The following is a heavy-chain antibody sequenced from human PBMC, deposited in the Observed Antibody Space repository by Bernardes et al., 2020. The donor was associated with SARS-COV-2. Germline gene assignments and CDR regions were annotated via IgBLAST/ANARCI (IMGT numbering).Heavy chain of an antibody. CDR3: ARGRVTVFGILIMLPAAGPLDF. CDR2: ITHNGSP. CDR1: GGSFSDYY. Sequence: SETLSLTCAVYGGSFSDYYWTWLRQPPGKGLEWIGEITHNGSPILNPSLASRVRISRDTSKNQFSLTVTSVTAADTGLYFCARGRVTVFGILIMLPAAGPLDFWGQGNLVTVSS. D-gene: IGHD3-3*01. J-gene: IGHJ4*02. V-gene: IGHV4-34*01.